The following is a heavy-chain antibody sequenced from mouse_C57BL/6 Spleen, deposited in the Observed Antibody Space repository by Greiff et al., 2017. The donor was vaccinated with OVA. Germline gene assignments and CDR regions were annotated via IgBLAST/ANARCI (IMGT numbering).Heavy chain of an antibody. CDR1: GFSLTSYA. CDR2: IWTGGGT. D-gene: IGHD2-3*01. V-gene: IGHV2-9-1*01. CDR3: ARRGLLRGDAMDY. J-gene: IGHJ4*01. Sequence: VMLVESGPGLVAPSQSLSITCTVSGFSLTSYAISWVRQPPGKGLEWLGVIWTGGGTNYNSALKSRLSISQDNSKSQVFLKMNSLQTDDTARYYCARRGLLRGDAMDYWGQGTSVTVSS.